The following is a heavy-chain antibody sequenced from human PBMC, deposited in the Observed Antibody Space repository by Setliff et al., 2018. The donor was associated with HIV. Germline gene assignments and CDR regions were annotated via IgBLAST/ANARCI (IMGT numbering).Heavy chain of an antibody. Sequence: SVKVSCKASGGTFSSYTINWVRQAPGQGLEWMGGIIPIFGTANYAQKFQGRVTITTDESTSTAYMELSSLRSEDTAVYYCARDGGPGSAWGDYSYYYTMDVWGKGTTVTVS. CDR1: GGTFSSYT. J-gene: IGHJ6*03. V-gene: IGHV1-69*05. CDR2: IIPIFGTA. D-gene: IGHD6-19*01. CDR3: ARDGGPGSAWGDYSYYYTMDV.